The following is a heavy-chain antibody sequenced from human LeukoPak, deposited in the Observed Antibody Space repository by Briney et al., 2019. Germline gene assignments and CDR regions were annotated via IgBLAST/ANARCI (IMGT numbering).Heavy chain of an antibody. Sequence: GGSLRLSCAASGFTFDDYGMTWVRQAPGKGLEWVSGLTWNGGSTVYADSVKGRFTISRDNAKNSLYLQMNSLRAEDTAVYYCARGSTRADDYWGQGTLVTVSS. CDR3: ARGSTRADDY. V-gene: IGHV3-20*04. D-gene: IGHD2/OR15-2a*01. CDR2: LTWNGGST. CDR1: GFTFDDYG. J-gene: IGHJ4*02.